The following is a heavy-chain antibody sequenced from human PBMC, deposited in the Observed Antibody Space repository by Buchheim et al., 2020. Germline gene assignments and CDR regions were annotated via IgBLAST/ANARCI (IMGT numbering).Heavy chain of an antibody. CDR3: VRHAAISSSFKS. Sequence: QVQLVESGGGVVQPGRSLRLSCVASGFTFSNFGLHWVRQAPGKGLEWVAVIWFDGSNKNYAAAVKGRFTXPRENSKNTLFLPMNYLRAEDTALYYCVRHAAISSSFKSWGQGTL. J-gene: IGHJ5*02. CDR1: GFTFSNFG. D-gene: IGHD6-6*01. V-gene: IGHV3-33*01. CDR2: IWFDGSNK.